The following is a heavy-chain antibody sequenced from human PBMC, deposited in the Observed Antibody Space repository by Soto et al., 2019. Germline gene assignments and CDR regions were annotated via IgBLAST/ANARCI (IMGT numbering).Heavy chain of an antibody. J-gene: IGHJ3*02. D-gene: IGHD3-9*01. V-gene: IGHV5-51*01. CDR3: AGPHYDILTGYFKGDACDI. CDR1: GYSFTSYW. CDR2: IYPGDSDT. Sequence: RGESLKISCKGSGYSFTSYWIGWVRQMPGKGLEWMGIIYPGDSDTRYSPSFQGQVTISADKSISTAYLQWSSLKASDTAMYYCAGPHYDILTGYFKGDACDIWGQGTMVTVS.